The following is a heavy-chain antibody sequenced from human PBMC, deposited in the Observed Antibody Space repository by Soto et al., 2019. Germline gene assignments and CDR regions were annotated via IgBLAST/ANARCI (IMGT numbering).Heavy chain of an antibody. D-gene: IGHD3-10*01. J-gene: IGHJ6*03. CDR1: GGSISSSSYY. CDR2: IYYSGST. Sequence: SETLSLTCTVSGGSISSSSYYWGWIRQPPGKGLEWIGSIYYSGSTYYNPSLKSRVTISVDTSKNQFSLKLGSVTAADTAVYYCAVGSPWFGELSRSWYHYMDVWGKGTTVTVSS. CDR3: AVGSPWFGELSRSWYHYMDV. V-gene: IGHV4-39*01.